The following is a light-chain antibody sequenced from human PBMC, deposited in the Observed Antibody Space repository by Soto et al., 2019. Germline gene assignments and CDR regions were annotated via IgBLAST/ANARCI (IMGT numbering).Light chain of an antibody. CDR3: QRYNTGPPDT. Sequence: EIVLTQSPAILSLSPGERATLSCRASQSVYTYLAWYQQKPGQAPRLLIYDTSNRASGVPARISGSGSGTDFTLTISSLQPEDVATYYCQRYNTGPPDTFGQGTKLEIK. CDR1: QSVYTY. J-gene: IGKJ2*01. CDR2: DTS. V-gene: IGKV3-11*01.